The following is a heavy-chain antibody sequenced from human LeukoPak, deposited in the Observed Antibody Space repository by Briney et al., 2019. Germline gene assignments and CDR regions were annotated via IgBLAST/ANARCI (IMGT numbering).Heavy chain of an antibody. V-gene: IGHV3-30*02. CDR1: GFTFNNFG. CDR2: IQYNGNNK. Sequence: PGGSLRLSCSASGFTFNNFGMHWVRQAPGKGLEWVTFIQYNGNNKYYADSVKGRFTISRDNAKNSLYLQMNSLRAEDTAVYYCARDTSIAESFDYWGQGTLVTVSS. D-gene: IGHD6-6*01. CDR3: ARDTSIAESFDY. J-gene: IGHJ4*02.